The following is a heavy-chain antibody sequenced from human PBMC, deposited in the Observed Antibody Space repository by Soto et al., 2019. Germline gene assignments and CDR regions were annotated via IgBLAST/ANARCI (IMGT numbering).Heavy chain of an antibody. CDR1: GYTFTSYA. Sequence: GASVKVSCKASGYTFTSYAMHWVRQAPGQRLEWMGWINAGNDNTKYSQKFQGRVTITRDTSASTAYMELSSLRSEDTAVYYCARVIAATMPRAPKNYFDYWGQGTLVTVSS. V-gene: IGHV1-3*01. CDR3: ARVIAATMPRAPKNYFDY. CDR2: INAGNDNT. J-gene: IGHJ4*02. D-gene: IGHD5-12*01.